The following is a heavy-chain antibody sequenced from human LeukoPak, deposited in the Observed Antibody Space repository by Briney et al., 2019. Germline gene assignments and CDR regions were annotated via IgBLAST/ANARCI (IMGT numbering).Heavy chain of an antibody. CDR3: ARGAYGSGWEAFDI. J-gene: IGHJ3*02. CDR2: INPNSGGT. D-gene: IGHD3-10*01. CDR1: GYTFTCYY. V-gene: IGHV1-2*02. Sequence: GASVKLSCTASGYTFTCYYMHWVRHPPGQGLEWMGWINPNSGGTNYEHNFQDSVTMTRDTSISIAYMELSRLRSDDTAVYYIARGAYGSGWEAFDIWGQGTMVTVSS.